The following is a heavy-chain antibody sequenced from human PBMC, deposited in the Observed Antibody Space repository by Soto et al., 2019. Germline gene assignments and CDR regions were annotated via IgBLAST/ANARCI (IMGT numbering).Heavy chain of an antibody. J-gene: IGHJ4*02. CDR1: GFPFSSYS. D-gene: IGHD4-4*01. CDR2: ISSSSDTI. Sequence: GGSLRLSCAASGFPFSSYSMNWVRQAPGKGLEYISYISSSSDTIYYADSVKGRFTISRDNAKNSLYLQMNSLRAEDTAVYYCARGASIFDYWGQGTLVTVSS. CDR3: ARGASIFDY. V-gene: IGHV3-48*01.